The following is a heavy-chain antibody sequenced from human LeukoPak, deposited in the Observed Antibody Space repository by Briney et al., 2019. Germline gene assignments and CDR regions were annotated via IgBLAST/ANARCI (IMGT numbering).Heavy chain of an antibody. J-gene: IGHJ4*02. D-gene: IGHD4-17*01. V-gene: IGHV4-59*01. Sequence: SETLSLTCTVSGGSISSYYWSWIRQPPEKGLEWIGYIYYSGSTNYNPSLKSRVTISVDTSKNQFSLKLSSVTAADTAVYYCASSLTTVPTFDYWGQGTLVTVSS. CDR3: ASSLTTVPTFDY. CDR2: IYYSGST. CDR1: GGSISSYY.